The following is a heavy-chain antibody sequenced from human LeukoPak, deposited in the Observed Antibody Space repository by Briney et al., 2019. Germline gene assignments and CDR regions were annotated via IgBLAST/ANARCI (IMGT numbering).Heavy chain of an antibody. CDR3: ARANSRYYYYYYYMDV. D-gene: IGHD1-1*01. CDR2: ISSSGYTM. J-gene: IGHJ6*03. V-gene: IGHV3-48*03. Sequence: GGSLRLSCAASGFTFSNYEMIWVRQAPGKGLEWISNISSSGYTMHYADSVKGRFTISRDNAKNSLFLQMNSLRAEDTAVYYCARANSRYYYYYYYMDVWGKGTTVTVSS. CDR1: GFTFSNYE.